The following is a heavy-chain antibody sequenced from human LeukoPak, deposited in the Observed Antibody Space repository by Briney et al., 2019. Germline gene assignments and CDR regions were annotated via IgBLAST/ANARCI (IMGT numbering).Heavy chain of an antibody. CDR1: EYSFTTYW. CDR3: VRPAGGHYDYYYMDV. CDR2: VYPGDSDT. D-gene: IGHD3-16*01. J-gene: IGHJ6*03. V-gene: IGHV5-51*01. Sequence: GESLKISCKASEYSFTTYWIGWVRQTPEKGLEWIGVVYPGDSDTRYNPPFQGQVTISADKSVNTAFLQWSSLKVSDTAMYYCVRPAGGHYDYYYMDVWGKGTAVTVSS.